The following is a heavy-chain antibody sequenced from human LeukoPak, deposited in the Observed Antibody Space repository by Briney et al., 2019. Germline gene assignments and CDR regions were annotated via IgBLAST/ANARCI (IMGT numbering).Heavy chain of an antibody. D-gene: IGHD7-27*01. J-gene: IGHJ5*02. Sequence: TSETLSLTCAVSGGSISSGGYSWSWIRQPPGKGLEWIGYIYHSGSTYYNPSLKSRVTISVDTSKNQFSLKLSSVTAADTAVYYCARGGDVLDPWGQGTLVTVSS. CDR2: IYHSGST. CDR1: GGSISSGGYS. CDR3: ARGGDVLDP. V-gene: IGHV4-30-2*01.